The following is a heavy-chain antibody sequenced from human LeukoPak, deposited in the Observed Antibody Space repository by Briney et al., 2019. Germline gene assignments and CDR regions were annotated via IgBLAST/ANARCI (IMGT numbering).Heavy chain of an antibody. V-gene: IGHV1-18*01. Sequence: GASVNVSCKASGYTFTSYGISWVRQAPGQGLEWMGWISAYNGNTNYAQKLQGRVTMTTDTSTSTASMELRSLRSDDTAVYYCARVPPLYCSGGSCYPRLTNFDYWGQGTLVTVSS. CDR1: GYTFTSYG. J-gene: IGHJ4*02. CDR2: ISAYNGNT. D-gene: IGHD2-15*01. CDR3: ARVPPLYCSGGSCYPRLTNFDY.